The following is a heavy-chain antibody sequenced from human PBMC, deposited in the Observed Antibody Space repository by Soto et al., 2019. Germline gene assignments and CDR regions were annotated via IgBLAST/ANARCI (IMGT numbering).Heavy chain of an antibody. D-gene: IGHD3-3*01. Sequence: GGSLRLSCVASGFTFRSYAMSWVRLVPGKGLEWVALIVFGGDDTYYADSVKGRFTISRDNSKSTLYLQMNSLRAEDTAVYYCANEKRVREYYDFRSVYFSAGYYYGMDVWGQGTTVTVSS. V-gene: IGHV3-23*01. J-gene: IGHJ6*02. CDR2: IVFGGDDT. CDR1: GFTFRSYA. CDR3: ANEKRVREYYDFRSVYFSAGYYYGMDV.